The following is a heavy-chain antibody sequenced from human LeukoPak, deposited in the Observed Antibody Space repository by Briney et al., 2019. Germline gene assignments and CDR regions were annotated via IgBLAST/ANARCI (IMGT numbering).Heavy chain of an antibody. D-gene: IGHD6-13*01. CDR1: GYTFTGYY. CDR3: ARAWQQLDPEYFQH. CDR2: INPNSGGT. J-gene: IGHJ1*01. Sequence: ASMKVSCKASGYTFTGYYMHWVRQAPGQGLEWMGWINPNSGGTNYAQKFQGRVTMTRDTSISTAYMELSRLRSDDTAVYYCARAWQQLDPEYFQHWGQGTLVTVSS. V-gene: IGHV1-2*02.